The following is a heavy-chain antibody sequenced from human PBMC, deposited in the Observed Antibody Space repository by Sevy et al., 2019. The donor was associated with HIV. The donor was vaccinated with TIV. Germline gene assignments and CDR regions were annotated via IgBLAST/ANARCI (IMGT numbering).Heavy chain of an antibody. D-gene: IGHD5-12*01. V-gene: IGHV3-49*03. J-gene: IGHJ4*02. Sequence: GGSLRLSCTASGFTFDAYAMSWFRQAPGKGLEWVAFITRNSYEAYGGTREYAASVKGRFTISREDSKSIAYLQMNSLKTEDTAMYYCSRALGTAITPEYYFDYWGQGTLVTVSS. CDR3: SRALGTAITPEYYFDY. CDR1: GFTFDAYA. CDR2: ITRNSYEAYGGTR.